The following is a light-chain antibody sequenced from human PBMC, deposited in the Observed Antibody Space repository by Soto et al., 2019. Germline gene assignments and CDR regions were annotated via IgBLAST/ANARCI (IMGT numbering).Light chain of an antibody. Sequence: EIVMTQSPATLSVSPGERATLSCRASQSLNSNLAWYQQKPGQAPRLLIYGASIRATGIPARFSGSGSGAEFTLTISSLQSEDFALYYCQQYNNWPRTFGRGTKVEIK. V-gene: IGKV3-15*01. CDR2: GAS. J-gene: IGKJ4*01. CDR3: QQYNNWPRT. CDR1: QSLNSN.